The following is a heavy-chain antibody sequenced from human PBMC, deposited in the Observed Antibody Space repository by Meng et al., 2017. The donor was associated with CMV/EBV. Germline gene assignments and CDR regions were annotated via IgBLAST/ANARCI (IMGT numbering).Heavy chain of an antibody. Sequence: GGSLRLSCAASGFTFSNAWMSWVRQAPGKGLEWVGCIKSKTDGGTTDYAAPVKGRFTISRDDSKNTLYLQMNSLKTEDTAVYYCTTSDSSGYYRYYYYGMDVWGQGTTVTVSS. CDR3: TTSDSSGYYRYYYYGMDV. D-gene: IGHD3-22*01. CDR2: IKSKTDGGTT. V-gene: IGHV3-15*01. CDR1: GFTFSNAW. J-gene: IGHJ6*02.